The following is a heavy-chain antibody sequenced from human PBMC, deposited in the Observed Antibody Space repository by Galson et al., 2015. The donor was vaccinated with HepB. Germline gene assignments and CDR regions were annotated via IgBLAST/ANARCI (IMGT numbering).Heavy chain of an antibody. V-gene: IGHV1-69*04. CDR2: IIPILGIA. CDR1: GGTFSSYA. Sequence: SVKVSCKASGGTFSSYAISWVRQAPGQGLEWMGRIIPILGIANYAQKFQGRVTITADKSTSTAYMELSSLRSEDTAVYYCVRGSMIVGSMKGWGQGTLVTVSS. J-gene: IGHJ4*02. CDR3: VRGSMIVGSMKG. D-gene: IGHD3-22*01.